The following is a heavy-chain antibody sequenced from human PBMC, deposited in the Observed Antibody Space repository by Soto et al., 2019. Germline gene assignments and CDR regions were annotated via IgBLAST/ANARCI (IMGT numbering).Heavy chain of an antibody. V-gene: IGHV4-31*03. J-gene: IGHJ4*02. D-gene: IGHD3-10*02. CDR2: IYYSGST. CDR1: GGSISSGGYY. Sequence: SETLSLTCTVSGGSISSGGYYWSWIRQHPGKGLEWIGYIYYSGSTYYNPSLKSRVTISVDTSKNQFSLKLSSVTAADTAVYYCARVKEWGVFGELLHTDYWGQGTLVTVSS. CDR3: ARVKEWGVFGELLHTDY.